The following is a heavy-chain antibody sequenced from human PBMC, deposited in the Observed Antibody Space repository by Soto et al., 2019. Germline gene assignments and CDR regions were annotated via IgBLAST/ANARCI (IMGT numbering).Heavy chain of an antibody. CDR2: IYYSRST. V-gene: IGHV4-31*03. D-gene: IGHD5-12*01. Sequence: LLPKSLTSSVVGGSIIGGGCHWSRNSQHPGKGLERIGYIYYSRSTYYNPPLKSRATLPLDPPKHQFSQKLSSVTAADTAVYYWARGAGSRKGIDYWGQGTLVTVSS. CDR3: ARGAGSRKGIDY. CDR1: GGSIIGGGCH. J-gene: IGHJ4*02.